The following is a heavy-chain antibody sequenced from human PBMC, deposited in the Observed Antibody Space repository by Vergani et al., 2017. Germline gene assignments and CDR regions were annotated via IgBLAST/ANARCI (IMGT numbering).Heavy chain of an antibody. Sequence: QVQLVQSGAEVKKPGSSVKVSCKASGGTFSSYAISWVRQAPGQGLEWMGGIIPTFGTANYAQKFQGRVTITADESTSTAYMELSSLRSEDTAVYYCARGRGSQLGTIVGPFDYWGQGTLVTVSS. CDR1: GGTFSSYA. V-gene: IGHV1-69*01. CDR3: ARGRGSQLGTIVGPFDY. J-gene: IGHJ4*02. D-gene: IGHD2-21*01. CDR2: IIPTFGTA.